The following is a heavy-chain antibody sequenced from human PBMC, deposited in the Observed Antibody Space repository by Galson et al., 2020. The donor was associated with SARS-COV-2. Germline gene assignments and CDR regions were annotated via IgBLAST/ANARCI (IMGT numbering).Heavy chain of an antibody. CDR2: IYYSGST. V-gene: IGHV4-59*08. CDR3: ARTTMVRGVKIYFDY. Sequence: SQTLSLTCTVSGGSISSYYWSWIRQPPGKRLEWIGYIYYSGSTNYNPSLKGRVTISVDTSKNQFSLKLSSVTAADTAVYYCARTTMVRGVKIYFDYWGQGTLVTVSS. D-gene: IGHD3-10*01. CDR1: GGSISSYY. J-gene: IGHJ4*02.